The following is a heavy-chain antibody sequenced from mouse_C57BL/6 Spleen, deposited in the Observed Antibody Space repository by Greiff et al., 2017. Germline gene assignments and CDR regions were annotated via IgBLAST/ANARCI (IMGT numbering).Heavy chain of an antibody. Sequence: VQLQQSGPELVKPGASVKISCKASGYAFSSYWMNWVKQRPGKGLEWIGRIYPGDGDTKYNGKFKGKATLTADKSSSTAYMQLSSLTSEDSTVYFRASYVCGSREDDGAMDYWSQGTSVTVSS. V-gene: IGHV1-82*01. CDR3: ASYVCGSREDDGAMDY. D-gene: IGHD1-1*01. J-gene: IGHJ4*01. CDR1: GYAFSSYW. CDR2: IYPGDGDT.